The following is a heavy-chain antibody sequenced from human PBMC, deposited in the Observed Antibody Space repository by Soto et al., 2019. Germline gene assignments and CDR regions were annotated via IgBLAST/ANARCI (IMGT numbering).Heavy chain of an antibody. V-gene: IGHV4-39*01. CDR3: RSSSRSRTDV. J-gene: IGHJ6*02. CDR1: GGSITSSFY. D-gene: IGHD6-13*01. CDR2: IYGTGNT. Sequence: QLQLQESGPGLVKPSETLSLSCTVSGGSITSSFYWGWIRQPPGKGLEWIGSIYGTGNTYYNPSLKGRVTSSADPSKNQFSLNLISVPAADTAVYYCRSSSRSRTDVWGQGATVTVSS.